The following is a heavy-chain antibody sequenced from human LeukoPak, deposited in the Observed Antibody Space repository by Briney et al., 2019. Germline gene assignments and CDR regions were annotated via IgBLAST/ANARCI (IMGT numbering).Heavy chain of an antibody. V-gene: IGHV3-30*18. J-gene: IGHJ6*02. CDR2: ISYDGSNK. Sequence: GRSLRLSCSASGFTFSSYGMHWVRQAPGKGLEWVAVISYDGSNKYYADSVKGRFTISRDNSKNTLYLQMNSLRAEDTAVYYCAKDRKVGAMGAARNYYYYGMDVWGQGTTVTVSS. D-gene: IGHD1-26*01. CDR3: AKDRKVGAMGAARNYYYYGMDV. CDR1: GFTFSSYG.